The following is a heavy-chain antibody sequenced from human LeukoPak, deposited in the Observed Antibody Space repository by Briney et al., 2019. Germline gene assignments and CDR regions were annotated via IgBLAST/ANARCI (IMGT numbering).Heavy chain of an antibody. J-gene: IGHJ4*02. D-gene: IGHD6-19*01. V-gene: IGHV3-23*01. CDR3: AKDHGIYSSGWNPLFDY. CDR1: GFSFSSFA. CDR2: ISESGSGT. Sequence: PGGSLRLSCAASGFSFSSFAMSWVRQAPGKGLEWVSSISESGSGTYYADSVKGRFTISRDNSKNMVYLQMNSLRAEDTALYYCAKDHGIYSSGWNPLFDYWGQGTLVTVSS.